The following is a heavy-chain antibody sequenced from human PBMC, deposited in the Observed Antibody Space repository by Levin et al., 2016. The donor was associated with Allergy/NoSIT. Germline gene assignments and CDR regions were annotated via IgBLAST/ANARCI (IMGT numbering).Heavy chain of an antibody. CDR1: GFSLSNARMG. D-gene: IGHD3-3*01. J-gene: IGHJ4*02. CDR2: IFSNDEK. V-gene: IGHV2-26*01. Sequence: SGPTLVKPTETLTLTCTVSGFSLSNARMGVSWIRQPPGKALEWLAHIFSNDEKSYSTSLKSRLTISKDTSKSQVVLTMTNMDPVDTATYYCARILEYYDFWSGYRYYFDYWGQGTLVTVSS. CDR3: ARILEYYDFWSGYRYYFDY.